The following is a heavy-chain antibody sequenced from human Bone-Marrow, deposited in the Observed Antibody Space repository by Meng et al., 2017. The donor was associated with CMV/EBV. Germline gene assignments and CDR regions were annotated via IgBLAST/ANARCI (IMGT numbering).Heavy chain of an antibody. Sequence: ASVKVSCKASGYIFSDYYMHWVRQAPRQGLEWMGWISPNSGGTNYAQRFQGRVTMTSDTSITTAYMELSSLTSDDTAVYYCARGPISMMVVAPYGMDVWAQGTTVTVSS. CDR2: ISPNSGGT. CDR1: GYIFSDYY. CDR3: ARGPISMMVVAPYGMDV. D-gene: IGHD3-22*01. V-gene: IGHV1-2*02. J-gene: IGHJ6*02.